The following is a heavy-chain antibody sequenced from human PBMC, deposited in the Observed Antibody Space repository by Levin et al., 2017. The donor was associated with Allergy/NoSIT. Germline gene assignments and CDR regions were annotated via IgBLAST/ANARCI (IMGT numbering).Heavy chain of an antibody. D-gene: IGHD6-13*01. Sequence: HGESLKISCQGSGYSFTSYWIGWVRQMPGKGLEWMGIIYPGDSDTKYSPSFQGQVTISADKSISTAYLQWSSLTASDTAMYYCARPPYSSSWYGIDYWGQGTLVTVSS. V-gene: IGHV5-51*01. J-gene: IGHJ4*02. CDR1: GYSFTSYW. CDR3: ARPPYSSSWYGIDY. CDR2: IYPGDSDT.